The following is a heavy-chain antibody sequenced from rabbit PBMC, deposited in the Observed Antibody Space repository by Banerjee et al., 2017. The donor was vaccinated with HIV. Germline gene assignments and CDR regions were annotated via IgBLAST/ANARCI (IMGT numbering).Heavy chain of an antibody. CDR3: ARDGAGYAGYGYATGGIL. CDR2: IYAGSSGSP. Sequence: QEQLEESGGDLVKPEGSLTLTCTASGISFSSSYYMCWVRQAPGKGLEWIACIYAGSSGSPYYASWAKGRFTISKTSSTTVTLQMTSLTAADTATYFCARDGAGYAGYGYATGGILWGPGTLVTVS. CDR1: GISFSSSYY. J-gene: IGHJ4*01. V-gene: IGHV1S45*01. D-gene: IGHD6-1*01.